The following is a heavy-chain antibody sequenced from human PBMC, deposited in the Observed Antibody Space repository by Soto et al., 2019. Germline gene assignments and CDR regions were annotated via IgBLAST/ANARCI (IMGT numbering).Heavy chain of an antibody. CDR2: IKQDGSEK. CDR1: GFTFSSYW. CDR3: ARDRGSSWYWGESAEYFQH. Sequence: GGSLRLSCAASGFTFSSYWMSWVRQAPGKGLEWVANIKQDGSEKYYVDSVKGRFTISRDNAKNSLYLQMNSLRAEDTAVYYCARDRGSSWYWGESAEYFQHWGQGTLVTVSS. V-gene: IGHV3-7*05. D-gene: IGHD6-13*01. J-gene: IGHJ1*01.